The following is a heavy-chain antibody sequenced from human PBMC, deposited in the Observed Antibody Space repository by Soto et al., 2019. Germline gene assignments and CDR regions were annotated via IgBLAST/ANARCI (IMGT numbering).Heavy chain of an antibody. CDR3: AREGIEARIPSD. D-gene: IGHD6-6*01. Sequence: VSCKASGYTFTGFFLHWVRQAPGQGLEWLGWINPNTGGTNYAQDFQGRITMTRDTSISTAYLELTSLRSDDTAVYYCAREGIEARIPSDWGQGTLVTVSS. V-gene: IGHV1-2*02. J-gene: IGHJ4*02. CDR2: INPNTGGT. CDR1: GYTFTGFF.